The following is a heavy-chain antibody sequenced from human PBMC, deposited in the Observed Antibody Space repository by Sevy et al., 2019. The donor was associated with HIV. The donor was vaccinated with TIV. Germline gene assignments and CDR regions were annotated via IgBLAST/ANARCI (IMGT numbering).Heavy chain of an antibody. J-gene: IGHJ4*02. CDR3: ARDLPPSATTVAHFDH. CDR2: ISNSGTTI. CDR1: GFSFSSYE. Sequence: GGSLRLSCAASGFSFSSYEMNWVRQAPGKGLEWVSYISNSGTTISYSDSVRGRFTISRDNARNLLYLQMNSLRGEDTAVYYCARDLPPSATTVAHFDHWGQGTLVTVSS. D-gene: IGHD4-17*01. V-gene: IGHV3-48*03.